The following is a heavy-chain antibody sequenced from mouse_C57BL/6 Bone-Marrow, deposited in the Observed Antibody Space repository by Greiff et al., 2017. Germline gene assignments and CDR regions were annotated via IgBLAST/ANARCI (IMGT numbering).Heavy chain of an antibody. CDR2: IRLKSDNYAT. Sequence: EVKLMESGGGLVQPGGSLKLSCVASGFTFSNYWMNWVRQSPEKGLEWVAQIRLKSDNYATHYAESVKGRFTISRDDSKSSVYLQMNNLRAEDTGIYYCTSPNYDYAMDYWGQGTSVTVSS. D-gene: IGHD2-1*01. J-gene: IGHJ4*01. V-gene: IGHV6-3*01. CDR3: TSPNYDYAMDY. CDR1: GFTFSNYW.